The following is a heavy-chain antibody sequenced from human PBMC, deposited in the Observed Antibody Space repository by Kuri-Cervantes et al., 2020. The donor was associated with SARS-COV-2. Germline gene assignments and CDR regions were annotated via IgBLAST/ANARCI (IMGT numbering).Heavy chain of an antibody. CDR1: GGTFSSYA. Sequence: GGSLRLSCKASGGTFSSYAISWVRQAPGQGLEWMGRIIPIFGIANYAQKFQGRVTITADKSTSTAYMELRSLRSDDTAVYYCARSLVVPAANWFDPWGQGTLVTVSS. V-gene: IGHV1-69*04. D-gene: IGHD2-2*01. J-gene: IGHJ5*02. CDR2: IIPIFGIA. CDR3: ARSLVVPAANWFDP.